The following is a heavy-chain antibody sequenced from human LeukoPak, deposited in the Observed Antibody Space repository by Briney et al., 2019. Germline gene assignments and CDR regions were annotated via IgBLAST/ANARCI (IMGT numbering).Heavy chain of an antibody. D-gene: IGHD1-26*01. J-gene: IGHJ4*02. CDR1: GFTFSSYA. CDR2: ISYDGSNK. V-gene: IGHV3-30-3*01. Sequence: GGSLRLSRAASGFTFSSYAMHWVRQAPGKGLEWVAVISYDGSNKYYADSVKGRFTISRDNSKNTLYLQMNSLRAEDTAVYYCARVAGGATTVDYWGQGTLVTVSS. CDR3: ARVAGGATTVDY.